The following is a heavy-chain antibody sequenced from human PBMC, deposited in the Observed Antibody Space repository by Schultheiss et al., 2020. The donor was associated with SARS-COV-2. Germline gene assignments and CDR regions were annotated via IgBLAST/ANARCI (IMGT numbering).Heavy chain of an antibody. V-gene: IGHV4-39*07. Sequence: SETLSLTCTVSGGSISSSSYYWGWIRQPPGKGLEWIGSIYYSGSTNYNPSLKSRVTISVDTSKNQFSLKLSSVTAADTAVYYCAREDSSSWDKYYFDYWGQGTLVTVSS. D-gene: IGHD6-13*01. CDR2: IYYSGST. CDR3: AREDSSSWDKYYFDY. J-gene: IGHJ4*02. CDR1: GGSISSSSYY.